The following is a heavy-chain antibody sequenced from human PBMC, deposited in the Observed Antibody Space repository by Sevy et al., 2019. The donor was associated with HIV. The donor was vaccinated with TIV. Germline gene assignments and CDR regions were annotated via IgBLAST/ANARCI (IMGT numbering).Heavy chain of an antibody. CDR2: IYYSGST. J-gene: IGHJ4*02. CDR1: GGSISSSSYY. Sequence: SETLSLTCTVSGGSISSSSYYWGWIRQPPGKGLEWIGSIYYSGSTYYNPSLKSRVTISVDTSKNQFSLKLSSVTAADTAVHYCAGQPYDFWSGYYFDYWGQGTLVTVSS. CDR3: AGQPYDFWSGYYFDY. D-gene: IGHD3-3*01. V-gene: IGHV4-39*01.